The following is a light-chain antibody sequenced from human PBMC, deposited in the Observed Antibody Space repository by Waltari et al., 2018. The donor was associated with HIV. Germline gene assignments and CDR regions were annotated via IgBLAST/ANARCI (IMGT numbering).Light chain of an antibody. Sequence: QSVLTQPPSVSGSPGQSVPISSACPTRTIAGSDRVSWYQQPPGTAPKFLIYEVTNRPSGVPGRFSASKSGTTASLTISGLQAGDEGDYYCSSYSATNTVVFGGGTKLTVL. CDR3: SSYSATNTVV. CDR1: TRTIAGSDR. J-gene: IGLJ2*01. CDR2: EVT. V-gene: IGLV2-18*02.